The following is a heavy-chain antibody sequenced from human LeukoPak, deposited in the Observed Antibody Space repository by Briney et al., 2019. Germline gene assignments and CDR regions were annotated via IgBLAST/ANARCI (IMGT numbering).Heavy chain of an antibody. V-gene: IGHV3-23*01. Sequence: PGGSLRLSCAAPGFTFSNYAMSWVRQAPGKGLEWVSGISGIGYTTYYADSVKGRFTISRDNSKNTLYLQMNSLRAEDTAVYYCAKDRAYYYGSGSYLYMDVWGKGTTVTISS. J-gene: IGHJ6*03. CDR1: GFTFSNYA. CDR3: AKDRAYYYGSGSYLYMDV. CDR2: ISGIGYTT. D-gene: IGHD3-10*01.